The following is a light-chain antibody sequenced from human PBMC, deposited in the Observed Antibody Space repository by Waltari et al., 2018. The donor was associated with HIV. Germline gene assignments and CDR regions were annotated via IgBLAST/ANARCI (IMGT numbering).Light chain of an antibody. CDR2: AAS. CDR3: QQYAISPGT. Sequence: EIVLTQSPATLSLSPGERATLSCRASQSVSNTYLAWYQQKPGQAPRLLIYAASIRATGIPDRFSGSGSGTGFTLTISRVEPEDFAVYYCQQYAISPGTFGQGTKVEIK. J-gene: IGKJ1*01. V-gene: IGKV3-20*01. CDR1: QSVSNTY.